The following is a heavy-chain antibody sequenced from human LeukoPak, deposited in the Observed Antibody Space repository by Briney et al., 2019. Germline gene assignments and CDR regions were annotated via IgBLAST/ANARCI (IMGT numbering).Heavy chain of an antibody. CDR2: ISGSGGST. V-gene: IGHV3-23*01. Sequence: GSLRLSCAASGFTFSSYAMSWVRQAPGKGLEWVSAISGSGGSTYYADSVKGRFTISRDNSKNTLYLQMNSLRAEDTAVYYCAKEGGFSRVRGVRAFDYWGQGTLVTVSS. CDR1: GFTFSSYA. J-gene: IGHJ4*02. CDR3: AKEGGFSRVRGVRAFDY. D-gene: IGHD3-10*01.